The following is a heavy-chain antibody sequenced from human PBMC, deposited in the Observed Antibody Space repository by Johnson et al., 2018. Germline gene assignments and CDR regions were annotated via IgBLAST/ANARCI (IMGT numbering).Heavy chain of an antibody. V-gene: IGHV3-21*04. CDR1: GFTLSSYI. D-gene: IGHD1-26*01. CDR3: ARAYPATVRGSYFAFEI. J-gene: IGHJ3*02. CDR2: ISGSSGYV. Sequence: VQLVQSGGGLVKPGGSLRLSCAASGFTLSSYIMNWFRQAPGKGLEWVSSISGSSGYVYYADSVKGRFTISRDNAKNSLSLHLNSLRAEDTALYYCARAYPATVRGSYFAFEIWGQGTMVTVSS.